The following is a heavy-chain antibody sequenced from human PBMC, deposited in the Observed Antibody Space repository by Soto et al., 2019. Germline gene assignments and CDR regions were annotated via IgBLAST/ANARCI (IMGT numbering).Heavy chain of an antibody. J-gene: IGHJ4*02. CDR3: ARAPHPRYGRTPYFDY. CDR1: GGSISSGGYY. Sequence: SETLSLTCTVSGGSISSGGYYWSWIRQHPGKGLEWIGYIYYSGSTYYNPSLKSRVTISVDTSKNQFSLKLSSVTAADTAVYYCARAPHPRYGRTPYFDYWGQGTLVTVSS. CDR2: IYYSGST. V-gene: IGHV4-31*03. D-gene: IGHD4-17*01.